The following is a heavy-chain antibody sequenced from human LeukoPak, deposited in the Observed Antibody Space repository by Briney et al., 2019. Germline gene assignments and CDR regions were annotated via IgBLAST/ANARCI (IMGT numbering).Heavy chain of an antibody. CDR1: GFNFKNYT. Sequence: PGGSLRLSCEASGFNFKNYTMDWVRQAPGKGLEWVSSISRGGGLIIYADSVKGRFTISRDNARNSLYLQMNRLRAEDTSVYYCVTKQFLTPSNAFDFWGQGTVVTVSS. V-gene: IGHV3-21*01. CDR3: VTKQFLTPSNAFDF. J-gene: IGHJ3*01. CDR2: ISRGGGLI. D-gene: IGHD6-19*01.